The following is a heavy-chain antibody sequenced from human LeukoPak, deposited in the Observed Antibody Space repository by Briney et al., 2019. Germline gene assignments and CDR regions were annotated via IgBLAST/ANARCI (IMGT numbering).Heavy chain of an antibody. J-gene: IGHJ5*02. CDR3: ARLEPAIFGAQNWFDP. V-gene: IGHV4-34*01. CDR1: GGSFSGYY. Sequence: SETLSLTCAVYGGSFSGYYWSWIRQPPGKGLEWIGEINHSGSTNYNPSLKSRVTISVDTSKNQFSLKLRSVTAADTAVYYCARLEPAIFGAQNWFDPWGQGTLVTVSS. CDR2: INHSGST. D-gene: IGHD3-3*01.